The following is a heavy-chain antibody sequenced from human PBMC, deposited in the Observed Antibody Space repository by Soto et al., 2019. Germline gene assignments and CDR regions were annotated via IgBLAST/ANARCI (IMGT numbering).Heavy chain of an antibody. Sequence: SETLSLTCTVSGGSISSGDYYWSWIRQPPGKGLEWIGYIYYSGSTYYNPSLKSRVTISVDTSKNQFSLKLSSVTAADTAVYYCARDKRLFANWFDPWGQGTLVTVSS. V-gene: IGHV4-30-4*01. CDR1: GGSISSGDYY. CDR2: IYYSGST. CDR3: ARDKRLFANWFDP. J-gene: IGHJ5*02. D-gene: IGHD3-22*01.